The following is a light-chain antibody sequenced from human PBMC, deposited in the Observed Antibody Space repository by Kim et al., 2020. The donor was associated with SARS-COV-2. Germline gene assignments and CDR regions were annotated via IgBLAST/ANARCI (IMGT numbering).Light chain of an antibody. J-gene: IGKJ2*01. CDR1: QDISGW. CDR3: QQANIFPYT. CDR2: AAS. V-gene: IGKV1-12*01. Sequence: DIKMTQSPSSVSASVGDRVTITCRASQDISGWLAWYQQKPGKAPKLLIYAASNLQSGVPSRFSGGGSGSDFTLTISSLQPEDFATYYCQQANIFPYTFGQGTKLEI.